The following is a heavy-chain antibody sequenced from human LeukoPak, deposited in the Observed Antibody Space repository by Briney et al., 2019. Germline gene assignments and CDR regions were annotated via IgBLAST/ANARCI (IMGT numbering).Heavy chain of an antibody. D-gene: IGHD2-2*01. CDR3: ASYYCSSTSCYELPLYNWFDP. CDR2: IYYSGST. CDR1: GYSISSGYY. Sequence: NPSETLSLTCAVSGYSISSGYYWGWIRQPPGKGLEWIGSIYYSGSTYYNPSLKSRVTISVDTSKNQFSLKLSSVTAADTAVYYCASYYCSSTSCYELPLYNWFDPWGQGTLVTVSS. J-gene: IGHJ5*02. V-gene: IGHV4-38-2*01.